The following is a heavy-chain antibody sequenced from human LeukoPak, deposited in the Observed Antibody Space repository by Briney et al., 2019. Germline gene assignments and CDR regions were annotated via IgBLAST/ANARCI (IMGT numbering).Heavy chain of an antibody. V-gene: IGHV3-7*01. D-gene: IGHD3-9*01. J-gene: IGHJ4*02. CDR1: GFTFSSYW. Sequence: QPGGSLRLSCAASGFTFSSYWMSWVRQAPGKGLEWVANIKQDGSEKYYVDSVKGRFTISRDNAKNSLYLQMNSLRAEDTAVYYCARRDYDILTGYYGATYYFDYWGQGTLVTVSS. CDR3: ARRDYDILTGYYGATYYFDY. CDR2: IKQDGSEK.